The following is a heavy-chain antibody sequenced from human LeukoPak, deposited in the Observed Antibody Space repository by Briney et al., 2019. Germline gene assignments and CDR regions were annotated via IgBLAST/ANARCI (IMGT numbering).Heavy chain of an antibody. CDR3: ARESNYYFDY. CDR1: GYTFTSYA. J-gene: IGHJ4*02. D-gene: IGHD4-11*01. CDR2: IIPIFGTA. V-gene: IGHV1-69*06. Sequence: GASVKVSYTASGYTFTSYAMNWVRQAPGQGLEWMGGIIPIFGTANYAQKFQGRVTITADKSTSTAYMELSSLRSEDTAVYYCARESNYYFDYWGQGALVTVSS.